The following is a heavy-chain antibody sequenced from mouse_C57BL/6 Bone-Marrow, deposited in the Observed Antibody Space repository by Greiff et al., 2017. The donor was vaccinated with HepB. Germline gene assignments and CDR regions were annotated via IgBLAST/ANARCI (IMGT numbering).Heavy chain of an antibody. CDR3: ARDDYDE. J-gene: IGHJ4*01. D-gene: IGHD2-4*01. CDR1: GFTFSSYA. CDR2: ISDGGSYT. V-gene: IGHV5-4*01. Sequence: EVKLVESGGGLVKPGGSLKLSCAASGFTFSSYAMSWVRQTPEKRLEWVATISDGGSYTYYPDNVKGRFTISRDNAKNNLYLQMSHLKSEDTAMYYCARDDYDEWGQGTSVTVSS.